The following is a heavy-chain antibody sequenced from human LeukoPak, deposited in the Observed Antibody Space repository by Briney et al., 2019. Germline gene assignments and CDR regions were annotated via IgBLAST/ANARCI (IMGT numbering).Heavy chain of an antibody. CDR2: ISAYNGNT. CDR1: GYTFTSYG. V-gene: IGHV1-18*01. D-gene: IGHD3-3*01. J-gene: IGHJ4*02. Sequence: ASVKVSCKASGYTFTSYGISWVRQAPGQGLEWMGWISAYNGNTNYAQKFQGWVTMTRDTSISTAYMELSRLRSDDTAVYYCARDPWAGYDFWSGYSTHFDYWGQGTLVTVSS. CDR3: ARDPWAGYDFWSGYSTHFDY.